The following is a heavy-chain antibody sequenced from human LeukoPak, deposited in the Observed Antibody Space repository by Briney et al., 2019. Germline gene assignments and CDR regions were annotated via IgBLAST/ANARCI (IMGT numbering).Heavy chain of an antibody. D-gene: IGHD3-3*01. CDR2: ISSSGSTI. CDR3: ARDLQDFWSGYPNWFDP. Sequence: GGSLRLSCAASGFTFSDYYMSWIRQAPGKGLEWVSYISSSGSTIYYADSVKGRFTISRDNAKNSLYLQMNSLRAEDTAVYYCARDLQDFWSGYPNWFDPWGQGTLVTVSS. CDR1: GFTFSDYY. V-gene: IGHV3-11*04. J-gene: IGHJ5*02.